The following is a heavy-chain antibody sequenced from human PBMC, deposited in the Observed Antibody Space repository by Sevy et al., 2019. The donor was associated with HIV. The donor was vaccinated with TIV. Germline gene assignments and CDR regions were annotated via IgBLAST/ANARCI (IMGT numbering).Heavy chain of an antibody. Sequence: SETLSLTCTVSGGSISSGSYYWSWIRQPAGKGLEWIGRIYTSGSTNYNPSLKSRVTMSVDTSKNQFSLKLGSVTAADTAVYYCARDVNIAVVGLYYFDYWGQGTLVTVSS. J-gene: IGHJ4*02. CDR1: GGSISSGSYY. CDR3: ARDVNIAVVGLYYFDY. D-gene: IGHD6-19*01. V-gene: IGHV4-61*02. CDR2: IYTSGST.